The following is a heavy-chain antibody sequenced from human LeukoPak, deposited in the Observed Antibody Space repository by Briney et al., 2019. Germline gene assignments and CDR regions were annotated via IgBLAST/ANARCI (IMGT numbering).Heavy chain of an antibody. CDR3: ARHGDGDSFEYFLH. V-gene: IGHV4-59*08. CDR1: GGSISTYY. J-gene: IGHJ1*01. CDR2: IYYTGST. D-gene: IGHD5-24*01. Sequence: PSETLSLTCTVSGGSISTYYWSWIRQPPGKGLEWIGYIYYTGSTNYNPSLKSRVTISVDTSKNQFSLRVNSVTAADTAVYYCARHGDGDSFEYFLHWGQGTQVTVSS.